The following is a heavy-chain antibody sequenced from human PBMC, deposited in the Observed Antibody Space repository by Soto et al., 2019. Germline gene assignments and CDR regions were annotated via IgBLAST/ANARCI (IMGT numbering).Heavy chain of an antibody. D-gene: IGHD6-13*01. J-gene: IGHJ5*02. V-gene: IGHV1-46*01. Sequence: ATVKVSCKASGYTFTSYCMHWVRQAPGQGLEWMGIINPSGGSTSYAQKFQGRVTMTRDTSTSTVYMERSSLRSEDTAVYYCARALTYSSTTNSNWFDPWGQGTLVTVSS. CDR2: INPSGGST. CDR3: ARALTYSSTTNSNWFDP. CDR1: GYTFTSYC.